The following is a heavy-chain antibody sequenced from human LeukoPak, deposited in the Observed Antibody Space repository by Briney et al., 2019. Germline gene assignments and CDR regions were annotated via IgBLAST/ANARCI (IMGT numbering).Heavy chain of an antibody. CDR1: GFTFRHYG. CDR3: ARARRKKMYYYDSSGYYSHYGMDV. CDR2: IYSGGST. D-gene: IGHD3-22*01. J-gene: IGHJ6*02. Sequence: GGSLRLSCEASGFTFRHYGMSWVRQAPGKGLEWVSVIYSGGSTYYADSVKGRFTISRDNSKNTLYLQMNSLRAEDTAVYYCARARRKKMYYYDSSGYYSHYGMDVWGQGTTVTVSS. V-gene: IGHV3-66*01.